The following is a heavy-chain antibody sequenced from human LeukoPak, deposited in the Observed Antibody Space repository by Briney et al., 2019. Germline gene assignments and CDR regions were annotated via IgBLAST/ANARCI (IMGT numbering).Heavy chain of an antibody. CDR1: GFTVSSNY. CDR2: IYSGGST. CDR3: ARDHVEAFDI. V-gene: IGHV3-53*01. J-gene: IGHJ3*02. Sequence: GGSLRLSCAVSGFTVSSNYMSWVRQAPGKGLEWVSVIYSGGSTYYADSVKGRLTISRDNSKNTLYLQMNSLRVEDTAVYYCARDHVEAFDIWGQGTMVTVSS. D-gene: IGHD3-3*01.